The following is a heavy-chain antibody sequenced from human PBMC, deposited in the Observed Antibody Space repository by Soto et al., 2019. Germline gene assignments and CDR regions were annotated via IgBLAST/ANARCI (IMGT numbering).Heavy chain of an antibody. CDR3: ARVPSRQLTADDQGDWIPDYAMDV. V-gene: IGHV4-61*01. D-gene: IGHD1-1*01. Sequence: PSETLSLTCTVSGGSVSSRSFYWSWLRQSPGRGLEWIGYIHDSYSTNYSPSLKSRVTISVDTSKNQFALRLRSVTTADTAVYYCARVPSRQLTADDQGDWIPDYAMDVWGQGTTVTVSS. J-gene: IGHJ6*02. CDR1: GGSVSSRSFY. CDR2: IHDSYST.